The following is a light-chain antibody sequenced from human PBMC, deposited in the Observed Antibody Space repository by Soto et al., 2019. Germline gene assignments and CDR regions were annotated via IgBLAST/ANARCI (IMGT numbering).Light chain of an antibody. Sequence: DIQVTQSPSTLPASVGDLFTFPCRASQSISSWLAWYQQKPGKAPKLLRYEASTLQSGVPSRFSGSGSGTDFTLTSSRLHPDDFATYYCQQYNTYPWTFGQGTKVDIK. J-gene: IGKJ1*01. CDR3: QQYNTYPWT. V-gene: IGKV1-5*01. CDR1: QSISSW. CDR2: EAS.